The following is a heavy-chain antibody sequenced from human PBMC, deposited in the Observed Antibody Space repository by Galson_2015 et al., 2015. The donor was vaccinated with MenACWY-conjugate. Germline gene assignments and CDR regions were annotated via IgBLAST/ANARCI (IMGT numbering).Heavy chain of an antibody. D-gene: IGHD5-18*01. J-gene: IGHJ4*02. Sequence: SAKVSCKASGYTFPSYAMHSLHQSPGRGLESMGCINAGNGNTKYSQKFQCTVTITRDTSASTAYMELSSLRSEDTALYYCASPSDTAMVWDFDYWGQGTLVTVSS. CDR3: ASPSDTAMVWDFDY. CDR1: GYTFPSYA. CDR2: INAGNGNT. V-gene: IGHV1-3*01.